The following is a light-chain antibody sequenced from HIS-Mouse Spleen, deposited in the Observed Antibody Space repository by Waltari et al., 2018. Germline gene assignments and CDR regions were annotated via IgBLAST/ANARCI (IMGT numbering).Light chain of an antibody. CDR1: QGISSY. V-gene: IGKV1-8*01. J-gene: IGKJ1*01. Sequence: IQMTQSPSSLSASTGDRVTITCRASQGISSYLAWYQQKPGKAPKLLIYAASTLQSGVPSRFSGSGSGTDFTLTISCLQSEDFATYYCQQYYSYPPWTFGQGTKVEIK. CDR3: QQYYSYPPWT. CDR2: AAS.